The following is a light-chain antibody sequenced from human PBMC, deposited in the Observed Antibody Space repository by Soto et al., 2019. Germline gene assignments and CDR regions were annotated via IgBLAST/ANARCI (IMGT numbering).Light chain of an antibody. CDR3: AAWDESLNGYV. CDR1: SSNIGTNA. CDR2: NNN. J-gene: IGLJ1*01. V-gene: IGLV1-44*01. Sequence: QSVLTQPPSASGTPGQRGTISCSGGSSNIGTNAVNWYQQLPGTAPKLLIYNNNQRPSGVPDRFSGSKSGTSASLAISGLQSEDEADYYCAAWDESLNGYVFGTGTKVTVL.